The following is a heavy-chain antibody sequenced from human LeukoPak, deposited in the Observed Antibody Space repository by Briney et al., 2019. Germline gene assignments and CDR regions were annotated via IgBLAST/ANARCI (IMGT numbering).Heavy chain of an antibody. V-gene: IGHV3-53*01. CDR1: GLTVISNY. CDR2: IYSGGST. Sequence: GGSLRLSCAAYGLTVISNYMSSVRQAPGKGLEWVSVIYSGGSTYYADSVQGRFTISRDNSKNTLYLQMNSLRVEDTAIYYCARDDLRVAGTDYWGQGSLVTVSS. D-gene: IGHD6-19*01. J-gene: IGHJ4*02. CDR3: ARDDLRVAGTDY.